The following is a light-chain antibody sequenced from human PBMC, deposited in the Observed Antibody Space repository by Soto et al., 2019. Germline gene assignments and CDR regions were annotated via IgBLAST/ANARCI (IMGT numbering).Light chain of an antibody. CDR3: QQYRHYPWT. CDR1: QSISSW. Sequence: DIQMTQSPSTLSASVGDRVTITCRASQSISSWLAWYQQKPGKAPKLLIYDASSLESGVPSRFSGSGSGTEFTLTISSLQPDDFATYYCQQYRHYPWTFGQGTKVDIK. V-gene: IGKV1-5*01. J-gene: IGKJ1*01. CDR2: DAS.